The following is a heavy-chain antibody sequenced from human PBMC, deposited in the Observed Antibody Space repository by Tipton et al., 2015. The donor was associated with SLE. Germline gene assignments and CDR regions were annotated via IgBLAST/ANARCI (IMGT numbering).Heavy chain of an antibody. CDR1: RLSISNNW. D-gene: IGHD1-26*01. Sequence: SLRLSCAASRLSISNNWMSWVRQAPGKGLEWVAHINQDGGEQYYVDSVQGRFTIYRDNAKSSLYLQMNSLRAEDTAVYYCVREYQGRFYVNGAFDMWGQGTMVTVSS. J-gene: IGHJ3*02. CDR2: INQDGGEQ. CDR3: VREYQGRFYVNGAFDM. V-gene: IGHV3-7*01.